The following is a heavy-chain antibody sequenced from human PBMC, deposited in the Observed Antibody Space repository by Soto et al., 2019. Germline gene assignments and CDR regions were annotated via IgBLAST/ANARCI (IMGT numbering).Heavy chain of an antibody. CDR3: TKRRSARPGFDAFDL. CDR2: ISGDSGSS. J-gene: IGHJ3*01. Sequence: PGGSLRLSCAASGLSFEGYALHWVRQLPGKGLEWVAGISGDSGSSGYADSVRGRFTVSRDNAKNSLFLQMSSLSPEDTALYYCTKRRSARPGFDAFDLWGQGTMVTVSS. V-gene: IGHV3-9*01. CDR1: GLSFEGYA.